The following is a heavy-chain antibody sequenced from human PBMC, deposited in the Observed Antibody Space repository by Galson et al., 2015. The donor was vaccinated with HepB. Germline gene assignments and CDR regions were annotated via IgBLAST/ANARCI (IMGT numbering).Heavy chain of an antibody. Sequence: SLRLSCAASGFTFSAYSMSWVRQAPGKGLEWVSYISSSSFPTFYADSVKGRFTISRDNAKNSLYLQMNSLRAEDTAVYYCARDLGILRYFDYTRPHYAMDVWGQGTTVTVSS. V-gene: IGHV3-48*01. J-gene: IGHJ6*02. CDR1: GFTFSAYS. D-gene: IGHD3-9*01. CDR2: ISSSSFPT. CDR3: ARDLGILRYFDYTRPHYAMDV.